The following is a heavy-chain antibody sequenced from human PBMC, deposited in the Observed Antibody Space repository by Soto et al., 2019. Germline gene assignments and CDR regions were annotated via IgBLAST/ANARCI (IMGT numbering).Heavy chain of an antibody. Sequence: GGSLRLSCAASGFTFSSYGMHWVRQAPGKGLEWVAVIWYDGSNKYYADSVKGRFTLSRDNSKNTLYLQMNSLRAEDTAVYYCARAYSSSWYYGYYFDYWGQGTLVTVSS. CDR3: ARAYSSSWYYGYYFDY. J-gene: IGHJ4*02. V-gene: IGHV3-33*01. CDR2: IWYDGSNK. D-gene: IGHD6-13*01. CDR1: GFTFSSYG.